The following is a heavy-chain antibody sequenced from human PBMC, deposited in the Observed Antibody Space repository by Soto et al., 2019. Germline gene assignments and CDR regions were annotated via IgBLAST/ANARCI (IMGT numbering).Heavy chain of an antibody. Sequence: GGSLRLSCAASGFTSVSYYSMNWVRQAPGKGLEWVSFISGRGSPIYYADSVRGRFTISRDNAKNSLSLEMNSLRVEDTAVYYCARVRGHSYGYVDYWGQGTLVTVSS. CDR2: ISGRGSPI. V-gene: IGHV3-48*01. CDR3: ARVRGHSYGYVDY. J-gene: IGHJ4*02. D-gene: IGHD5-18*01. CDR1: GFTSVSYYS.